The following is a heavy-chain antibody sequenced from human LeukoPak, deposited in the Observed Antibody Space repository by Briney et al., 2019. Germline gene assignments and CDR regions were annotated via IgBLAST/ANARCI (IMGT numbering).Heavy chain of an antibody. CDR3: AKDGMVGITMIVVAPTFDY. V-gene: IGHV3-30*18. D-gene: IGHD3-22*01. Sequence: GGSLRLSCAASGLTFSSYSMQWVRQTPGKGLEWVGIMSNSGENTFYGEAVKGRFTISRDNSQNTLYLQMNSLRAEDTAVYYCAKDGMVGITMIVVAPTFDYWGQGTLVTVSS. CDR2: MSNSGENT. CDR1: GLTFSSYS. J-gene: IGHJ4*02.